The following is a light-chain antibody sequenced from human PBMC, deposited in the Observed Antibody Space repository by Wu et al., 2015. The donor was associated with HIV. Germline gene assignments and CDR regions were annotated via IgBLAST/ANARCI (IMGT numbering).Light chain of an antibody. CDR1: QSVGTS. J-gene: IGKJ4*01. CDR2: NVS. Sequence: EIVLTQSPATLSLSPGERATLSCRASQSVGTSLAWYQQKPGQSPRLLIYNVSKRAPGIPPRFSGFGSGTDFTLTITSLESEDFALYYCQHRQNWPLTFGGGTK. CDR3: QHRQNWPLT. V-gene: IGKV3-11*01.